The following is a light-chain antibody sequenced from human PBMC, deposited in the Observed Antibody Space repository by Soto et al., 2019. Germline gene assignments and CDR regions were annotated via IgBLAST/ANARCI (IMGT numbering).Light chain of an antibody. CDR1: SSNIGAGYD. Sequence: QSVLTQPPSVSGAPGQSVTISCTESSSNIGAGYDVHWYQQLPRTAPKLVFNGKTNRPSGVPDRFSGSKSGTSASLAITGLQAEDEADYYCQSYDSSLSDVVFGGGTKLTVL. CDR2: GKT. J-gene: IGLJ2*01. CDR3: QSYDSSLSDVV. V-gene: IGLV1-40*01.